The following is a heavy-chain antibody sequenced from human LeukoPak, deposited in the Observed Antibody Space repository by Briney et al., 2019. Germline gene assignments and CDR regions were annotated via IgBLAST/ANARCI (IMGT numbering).Heavy chain of an antibody. CDR2: IGTAGDP. CDR1: GFTFSSYD. Sequence: PGGSLRLSCAAAGFTFSSYDMRWVRQATGKGLEWVSAIGTAGDPYYPGSVKGRFTISRENAKNSLYLQMNSLRAGDTAVYYCARGVTYGSGSYVFDYWGQGTLVTVSS. CDR3: ARGVTYGSGSYVFDY. V-gene: IGHV3-13*05. D-gene: IGHD3-10*01. J-gene: IGHJ4*02.